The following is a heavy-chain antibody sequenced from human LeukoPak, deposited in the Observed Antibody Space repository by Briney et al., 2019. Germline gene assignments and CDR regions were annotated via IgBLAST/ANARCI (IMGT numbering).Heavy chain of an antibody. Sequence: SETLSLTCTVSGGSISSSSYYWGWIRQPPGKGLEWIGSIYYSGSTYYNPSLKSRVTISVDTSKNQFSLKLSSVTAADTAVYYCARAALYSSSWYPNEFDPWGQGTLVTVSS. CDR1: GGSISSSSYY. V-gene: IGHV4-39*07. CDR2: IYYSGST. CDR3: ARAALYSSSWYPNEFDP. J-gene: IGHJ5*02. D-gene: IGHD6-13*01.